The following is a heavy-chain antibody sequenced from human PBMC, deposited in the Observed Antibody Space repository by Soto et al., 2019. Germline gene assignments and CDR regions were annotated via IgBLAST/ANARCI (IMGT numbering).Heavy chain of an antibody. CDR1: GFTFSSHA. V-gene: IGHV3-23*01. D-gene: IGHD2-15*01. CDR2: ISAGSEGA. CDR3: ARDLWWYLH. J-gene: IGHJ4*02. Sequence: EVQLLESGGGLVQPGGALRLSCAASGFTFSSHAMSWVRQAPGKGLEWISSISAGSEGAYYADSVKGRFTISRDNSNNTLYLQMNSLSAEDTAVYYCARDLWWYLHWGQGPLVTVSS.